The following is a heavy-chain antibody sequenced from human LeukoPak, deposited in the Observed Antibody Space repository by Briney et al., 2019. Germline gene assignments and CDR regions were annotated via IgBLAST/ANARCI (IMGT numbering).Heavy chain of an antibody. CDR1: GFIFSNFW. Sequence: GGSLRLSCAASGFIFSNFWMTWVRQAPGKGLEWVATIKYDGIEKYYVDSVKGRFTISRDNAKNSLYLQMNSLRAEDTAVYYCARGPVIDHWGQGTLVTVSS. J-gene: IGHJ4*02. CDR3: ARGPVIDH. D-gene: IGHD2/OR15-2a*01. V-gene: IGHV3-7*01. CDR2: IKYDGIEK.